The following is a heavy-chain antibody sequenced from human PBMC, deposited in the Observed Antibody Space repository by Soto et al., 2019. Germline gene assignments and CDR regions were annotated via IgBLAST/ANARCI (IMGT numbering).Heavy chain of an antibody. CDR2: ISSSSSYI. V-gene: IGHV3-21*01. Sequence: PGGSLRLSCAASGFTFSSYSMDWVRQAPGKGLEWVSSISSSSSYIYYADSVKGRFTISRDNAKNSLYLQMNSLRAEDTAVYYCARASEWGYGMDVWGQGTTVTVSS. D-gene: IGHD7-27*01. J-gene: IGHJ6*02. CDR1: GFTFSSYS. CDR3: ARASEWGYGMDV.